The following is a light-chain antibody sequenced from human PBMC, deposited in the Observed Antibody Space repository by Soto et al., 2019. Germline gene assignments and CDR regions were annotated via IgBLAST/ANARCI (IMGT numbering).Light chain of an antibody. CDR1: SSDVGGYNY. CDR2: DVS. V-gene: IGLV2-14*01. Sequence: QSVLTQPASVSGSPGQSITISCTGTSSDVGGYNYVSWYQQHPGKAPKLMIYDVSNRPSGVSNRFSGSKSGNTASLTISGVQAEDEADYYSSSYTSSSTPPYVFGTGTKVTVL. J-gene: IGLJ1*01. CDR3: SSYTSSSTPPYV.